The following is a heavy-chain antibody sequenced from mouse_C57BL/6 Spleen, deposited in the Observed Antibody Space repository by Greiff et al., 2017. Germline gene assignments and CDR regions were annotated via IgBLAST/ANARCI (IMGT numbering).Heavy chain of an antibody. D-gene: IGHD3-3*01. V-gene: IGHV1-50*01. CDR3: AKGRTALPY. CDR2: IDPSDSYT. J-gene: IGHJ3*01. CDR1: GYTFTSYW. Sequence: QVQLQQPGAELVKPGASVKLSCKASGYTFTSYWMQWVKQRPGQGLEWIGEIDPSDSYTNYNQKFKGKATLTVDTSSSTAYMQLSSLTSEDSAVYYCAKGRTALPYWGQGTLVTVSA.